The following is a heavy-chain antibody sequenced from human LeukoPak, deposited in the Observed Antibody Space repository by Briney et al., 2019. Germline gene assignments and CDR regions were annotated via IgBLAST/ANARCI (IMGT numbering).Heavy chain of an antibody. V-gene: IGHV7-4-1*02. CDR2: INTNTGNP. Sequence: ASVKVSCKASGYTFTGYYMHWVRQAPGQGLEWMGWINTNTGNPTYAQGFTGRFVFSLDTSVSTAYLQISSLKAEDTAVYYCARGRYPGRRYYDSSGYPDYWGQGTLVTVSS. CDR3: ARGRYPGRRYYDSSGYPDY. D-gene: IGHD3-22*01. CDR1: GYTFTGYY. J-gene: IGHJ4*02.